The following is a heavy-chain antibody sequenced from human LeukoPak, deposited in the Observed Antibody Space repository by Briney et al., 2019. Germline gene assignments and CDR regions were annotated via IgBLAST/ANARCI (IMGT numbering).Heavy chain of an antibody. CDR2: IYTSGTT. Sequence: SETLSLTCTVSGGSINSYYWSWIRQPAGKGLEWIGRIYTSGTTNYNPSPKRRVTMSVDTSKNQFSLKLSSVTAADTAVYYCARDKYYGSGNYGKYNWFDPWGQGALVTVSS. V-gene: IGHV4-4*07. CDR1: GGSINSYY. CDR3: ARDKYYGSGNYGKYNWFDP. D-gene: IGHD3-10*01. J-gene: IGHJ5*02.